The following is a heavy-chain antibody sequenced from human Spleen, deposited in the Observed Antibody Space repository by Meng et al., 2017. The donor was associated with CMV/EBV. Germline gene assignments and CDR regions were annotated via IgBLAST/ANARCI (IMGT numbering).Heavy chain of an antibody. V-gene: IGHV3-21*01. CDR2: ISPGNTYI. J-gene: IGHJ4*02. Sequence: GESLKISCAASGFTFRSYAMNWVRQAPGKGLEWVSSISPGNTYIYYSGSVKGRFTISRDNVKNSVYLQMNSLRADDTAVYYCAKVGSSTRLERDWGQGTLVTVSS. D-gene: IGHD1-1*01. CDR1: GFTFRSYA. CDR3: AKVGSSTRLERD.